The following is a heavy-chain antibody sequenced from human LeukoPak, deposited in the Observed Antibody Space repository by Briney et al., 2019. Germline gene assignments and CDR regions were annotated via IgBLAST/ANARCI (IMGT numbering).Heavy chain of an antibody. CDR2: IYYSGST. CDR3: ARLGFSYYYYYMDV. Sequence: SETLSLTCTVSGGSISSSSYYWGWIRQPPGKGLEWIGSIYYSGSTYYNPSLKSRVTISVDTSKNQFSLKLSSVTAADTAVYYCARLGFSYYYYYMDVWGKGTTVTVSS. J-gene: IGHJ6*03. D-gene: IGHD3-16*01. CDR1: GGSISSSSYY. V-gene: IGHV4-39*07.